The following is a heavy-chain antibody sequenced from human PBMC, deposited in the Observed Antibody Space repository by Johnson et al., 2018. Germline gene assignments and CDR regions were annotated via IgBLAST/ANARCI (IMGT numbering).Heavy chain of an antibody. V-gene: IGHV3-13*01. D-gene: IGHD1-26*01. CDR3: AKALGAKAAFDI. J-gene: IGHJ3*02. CDR1: GFTFSSYD. CDR2: IGTAGDT. Sequence: VQLVQSGGGLVQPGGSLRLSCAASGFTFSSYDMHWVRQATGKGLEWVSAIGTAGDTYYPGSVKGRFTISRENAKNSLYLQMNSLGAGDTAVYYCAKALGAKAAFDIWGQGTMVTVSS.